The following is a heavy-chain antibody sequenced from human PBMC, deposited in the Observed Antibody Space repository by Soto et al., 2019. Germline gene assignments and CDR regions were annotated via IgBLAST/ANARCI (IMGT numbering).Heavy chain of an antibody. V-gene: IGHV4-39*01. D-gene: IGHD3-10*01. CDR3: ATQNGPGSTLYNWFDP. CDR2: VYYGGST. J-gene: IGHJ5*02. CDR1: GGSISSSSYY. Sequence: PSETLSLTCTVSGGSISSSSYYWGWIRQPPGKGLEWIGNVYYGGSTYYNPSLKSRVTISVDTSKNQFSLRLSSVTAADTAVYYCATQNGPGSTLYNWFDPWGQGTLVTVSS.